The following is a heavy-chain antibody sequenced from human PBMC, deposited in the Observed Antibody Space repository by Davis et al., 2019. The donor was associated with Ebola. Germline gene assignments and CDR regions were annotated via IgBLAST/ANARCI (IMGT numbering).Heavy chain of an antibody. Sequence: PGGSLRLSCAVYSGSFSGYSWTWIRQSPGKGLEWIGEINHSGVTNYNPSLKSRVTISADTSKNQFSLKLTSVTAADTAIYYCARHEFGSDFSGFGPWGQGTQVTVSS. CDR3: ARHEFGSDFSGFGP. V-gene: IGHV4-34*01. D-gene: IGHD2-21*01. J-gene: IGHJ5*02. CDR1: SGSFSGYS. CDR2: INHSGVT.